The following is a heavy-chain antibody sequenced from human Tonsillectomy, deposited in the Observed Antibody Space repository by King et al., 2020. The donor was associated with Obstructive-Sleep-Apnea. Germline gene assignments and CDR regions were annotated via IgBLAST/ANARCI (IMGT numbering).Heavy chain of an antibody. CDR1: GFTVSGYG. CDR3: ARDRDYGEYGGHYFFGMDL. D-gene: IGHD4-17*01. J-gene: IGHJ6*02. V-gene: IGHV3-33*01. CDR2: IWYDGSKK. Sequence: VQLVESGGGVVQPGRSLRLSCAASGFTVSGYGMHWVRQAPGKGLEWVTVIWYDGSKKYYADSVKGRFTISRDNSKNTLYLQMNSLRVEDTAVYYCARDRDYGEYGGHYFFGMDLGGQGTTVTVS.